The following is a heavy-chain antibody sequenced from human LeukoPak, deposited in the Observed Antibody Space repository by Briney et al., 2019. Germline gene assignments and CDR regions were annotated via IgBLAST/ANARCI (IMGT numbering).Heavy chain of an antibody. D-gene: IGHD3-10*01. V-gene: IGHV3-30-3*02. Sequence: GRSLRLSCAASGFTFSSYAMHWVRQAPGKGLEWVAVISYDGSNKYYADSVKGRFTISRDNSKNTLYLQMNSLRAEDTAVYYCAKYGYWGQGTLVTVSS. CDR1: GFTFSSYA. CDR3: AKYGY. CDR2: ISYDGSNK. J-gene: IGHJ4*02.